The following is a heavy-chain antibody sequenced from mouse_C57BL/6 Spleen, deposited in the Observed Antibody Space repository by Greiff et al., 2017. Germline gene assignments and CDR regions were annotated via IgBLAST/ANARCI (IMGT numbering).Heavy chain of an antibody. CDR2: IDPENGDT. Sequence: EVQLQQSGAELVKPGASVKLSCTASGFNIKDDYMHWVKQRPEQGLEWIGWIDPENGDTEYASKFQGKATITADQSSNTAYLQLSSLTSEDTAVYYCTTSSYDYAWFAYWGQGTLGTVSA. CDR3: TTSSYDYAWFAY. J-gene: IGHJ3*01. D-gene: IGHD2-4*01. CDR1: GFNIKDDY. V-gene: IGHV14-4*01.